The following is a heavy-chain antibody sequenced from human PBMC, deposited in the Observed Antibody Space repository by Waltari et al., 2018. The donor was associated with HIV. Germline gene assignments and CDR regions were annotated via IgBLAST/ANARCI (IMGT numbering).Heavy chain of an antibody. Sequence: EVQLVESGGGLVQPGGSLRLSCAASGFTFSSYSMNWVRQAPGKGLEWVSYISSSSSTRYYADSVKVRFTISRDNAKNSLYLQMNSLRAEDAAVYYCARGPLLYYGMDVWGQGTTVTVSS. D-gene: IGHD3-10*01. CDR3: ARGPLLYYGMDV. J-gene: IGHJ6*02. V-gene: IGHV3-48*04. CDR1: GFTFSSYS. CDR2: ISSSSSTR.